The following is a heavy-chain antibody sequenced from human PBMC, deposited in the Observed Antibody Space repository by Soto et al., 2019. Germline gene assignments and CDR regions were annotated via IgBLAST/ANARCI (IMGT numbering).Heavy chain of an antibody. CDR3: ARWPQLEPRFDY. J-gene: IGHJ4*02. CDR1: GGSISSGGYY. Sequence: LSLTCTVSGGSISSGGYYWSWIRQHPGKGLEWIGYIYYSGSTYYNPSLKSRVTISVDTSKNQFSLKLSSVTAADTAVYYCARWPQLEPRFDYWGQGTLVTVSS. CDR2: IYYSGST. V-gene: IGHV4-31*03. D-gene: IGHD1-1*01.